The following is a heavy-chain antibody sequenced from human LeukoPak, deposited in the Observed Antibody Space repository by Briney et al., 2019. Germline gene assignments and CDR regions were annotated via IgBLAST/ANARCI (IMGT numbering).Heavy chain of an antibody. V-gene: IGHV4-61*01. CDR3: AREDTAMAELGY. CDR2: IYYSGST. CDR1: GGSINSHSYY. D-gene: IGHD5-18*01. Sequence: SQTLSLTCSVTGGSINSHSYYWSWIRQPPGKGLEWIGYIYYSGSTNYNPSLKSRVTISVDTSKNQFSLKLSSVTAADTAVYYCAREDTAMAELGYWGQGTLVTVSS. J-gene: IGHJ4*02.